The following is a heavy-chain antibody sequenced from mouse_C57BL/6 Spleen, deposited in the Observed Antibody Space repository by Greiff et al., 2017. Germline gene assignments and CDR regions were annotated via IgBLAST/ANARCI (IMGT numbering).Heavy chain of an antibody. J-gene: IGHJ4*01. CDR2: ISYSGST. V-gene: IGHV3-8*01. CDR1: GYSIPSDY. D-gene: IGHD1-1*01. CDR3: ARSAVVDLAMDY. Sequence: EVKLQESGPGLAKPSQTLSLTCSVTGYSIPSDYWNWIRKFPGNKLEYMGYISYSGSTYYNPSLKSRISITRDTSKNQYYLQLNSVTTEDTATYYCARSAVVDLAMDYWGQGTSVTVSS.